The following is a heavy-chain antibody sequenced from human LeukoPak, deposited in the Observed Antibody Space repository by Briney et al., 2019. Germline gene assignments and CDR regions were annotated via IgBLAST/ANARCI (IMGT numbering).Heavy chain of an antibody. Sequence: PSETLSLTCTVSGGSISGYYWSWIRQPPGKGLEWIGEINHSGSTNYNPSLKSRVTISVDTSKNQFSLKLSSVTAADTAVYYCARGQPRYYGMDVWGQGTTVTVSS. CDR1: GGSISGYY. CDR2: INHSGST. D-gene: IGHD2-2*01. V-gene: IGHV4-34*01. J-gene: IGHJ6*02. CDR3: ARGQPRYYGMDV.